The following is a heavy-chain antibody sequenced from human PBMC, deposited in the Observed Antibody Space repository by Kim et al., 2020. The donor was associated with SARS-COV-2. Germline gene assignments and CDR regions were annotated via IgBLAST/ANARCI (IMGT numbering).Heavy chain of an antibody. CDR2: IYYSGST. CDR1: GGSISSYY. CDR3: ARDTYGDYGMDV. D-gene: IGHD4-17*01. Sequence: SETLSLTCTVSGGSISSYYWSWIRQPPGKGLEWIGYIYYSGSTNYNPSLKSRVTISVDTSKNQFSLKLSSVTAADTAVYYCARDTYGDYGMDVWGQGTTVTVSS. J-gene: IGHJ6*02. V-gene: IGHV4-59*13.